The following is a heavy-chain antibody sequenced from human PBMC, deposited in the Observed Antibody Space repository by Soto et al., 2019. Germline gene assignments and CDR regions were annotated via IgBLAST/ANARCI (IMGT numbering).Heavy chain of an antibody. Sequence: SSETLSLTCTVYGGSISSGDYYWNWIRQPPGKGLEWIGYIYYSGSTYYNPCLKRRVTISVDTSKNQFSLKLSTVTAADTPEYYCARGEGETTVVTLYWFDPRGQGPLLTVS. CDR3: ARGEGETTVVTLYWFDP. V-gene: IGHV4-30-4*01. J-gene: IGHJ5*02. CDR2: IYYSGST. D-gene: IGHD4-17*01. CDR1: GGSISSGDYY.